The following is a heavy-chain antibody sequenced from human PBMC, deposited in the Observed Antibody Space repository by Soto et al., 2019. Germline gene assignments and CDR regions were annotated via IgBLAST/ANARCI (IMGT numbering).Heavy chain of an antibody. J-gene: IGHJ4*02. Sequence: SETLSLTCTVSGGSISSYYWSWIRQPPGKGLEWIGYIYYSGSTNYNPSLKSRVTISVDTSKNQFSLKLSSVTAADTAVYYCARSWYYYDSSGYYYAEGFDYWGQGTLVTVSS. CDR3: ARSWYYYDSSGYYYAEGFDY. CDR2: IYYSGST. D-gene: IGHD3-22*01. CDR1: GGSISSYY. V-gene: IGHV4-59*08.